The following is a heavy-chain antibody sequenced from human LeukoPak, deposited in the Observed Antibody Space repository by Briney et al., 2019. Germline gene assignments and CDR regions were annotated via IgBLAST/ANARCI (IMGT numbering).Heavy chain of an antibody. Sequence: GGSLRLSCAASGFTFRTYSMNWVRQAPGKGLEWVSYISSSSSTIYYADSVKGRLTISRDDAKNSLYLQMNSLRGEDTAVYYCARGYSSGWYGTYYYYMDVWGKGTTVTVSS. V-gene: IGHV3-48*01. J-gene: IGHJ6*03. D-gene: IGHD6-19*01. CDR3: ARGYSSGWYGTYYYYMDV. CDR2: ISSSSSTI. CDR1: GFTFRTYS.